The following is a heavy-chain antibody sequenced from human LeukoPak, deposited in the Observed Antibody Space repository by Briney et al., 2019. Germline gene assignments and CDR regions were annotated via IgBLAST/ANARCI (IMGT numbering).Heavy chain of an antibody. D-gene: IGHD5-12*01. CDR2: IYYSGST. Sequence: KPSETLSLTCTVSGGSISSSSYYWGWIRQPPGKGLEWIGSIYYSGSTYYNPSLKSRVTISVDTSKNQFSLKLDSVTAADTALYYCARHSGRGYTYRNFDYWGQGTLVTVSS. CDR1: GGSISSSSYY. J-gene: IGHJ4*02. CDR3: ARHSGRGYTYRNFDY. V-gene: IGHV4-39*01.